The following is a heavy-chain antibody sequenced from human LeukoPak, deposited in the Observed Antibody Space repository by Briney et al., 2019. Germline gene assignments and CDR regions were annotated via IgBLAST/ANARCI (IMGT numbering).Heavy chain of an antibody. Sequence: PGGSLRLSCAASGFTLSSYAVHGVRQAPGKGLEWVAVISYEGSNKYYAGSVKGRFTISRDNSKNTLYLQMNSLRAEDTAVYYCARDVSFGVQSVDYWGQGTLVTVSS. CDR3: ARDVSFGVQSVDY. J-gene: IGHJ4*02. CDR2: ISYEGSNK. D-gene: IGHD1-1*01. V-gene: IGHV3-30*04. CDR1: GFTLSSYA.